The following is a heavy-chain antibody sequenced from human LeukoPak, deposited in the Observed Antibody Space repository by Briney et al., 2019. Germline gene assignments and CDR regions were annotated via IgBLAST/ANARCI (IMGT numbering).Heavy chain of an antibody. J-gene: IGHJ4*02. CDR3: TRDAGIVGATRRSPGFDY. V-gene: IGHV3-49*04. CDR1: GFTFGDYA. CDR2: IRSKAYGGTT. Sequence: PGRSLRLSCTASGFTFGDYAMSWVRQAPGKGLEWVGFIRSKAYGGTTEYAASVKGRFTISRDDSKSIAYLQMNSLKTEDTAVYYCTRDAGIVGATRRSPGFDYWGQRTLVTVSS. D-gene: IGHD1-26*01.